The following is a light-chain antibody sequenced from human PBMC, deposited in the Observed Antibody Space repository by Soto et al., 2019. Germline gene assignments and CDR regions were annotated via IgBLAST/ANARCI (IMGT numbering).Light chain of an antibody. CDR2: GAY. CDR1: QSVSSY. CDR3: QQYGSSPPNT. Sequence: EIVLTQSPATLSLSPGERATLSCRASQSVSSYLAWYQQKPGQAPRLLIYGAYTRATGMPARFSGSGSGTEFTLTISSLQSEDFAVYYCQQYGSSPPNTCGQGTRLEIK. J-gene: IGKJ5*01. V-gene: IGKV3-15*01.